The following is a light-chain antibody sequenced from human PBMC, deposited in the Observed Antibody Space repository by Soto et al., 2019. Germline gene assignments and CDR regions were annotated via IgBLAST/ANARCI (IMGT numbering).Light chain of an antibody. CDR3: SSYTSRSTLVV. Sequence: QSALTQHASVSGSPGQSITISCTGTSSDVGGFDYVSWFQQYPGKAPKHLIFEVSNRPSGVSNRFSGSKSGETASLTISGFEAEDEAEYYCSSYTSRSTLVVFGGGTKLTVL. CDR1: SSDVGGFDY. CDR2: EVS. V-gene: IGLV2-14*01. J-gene: IGLJ2*01.